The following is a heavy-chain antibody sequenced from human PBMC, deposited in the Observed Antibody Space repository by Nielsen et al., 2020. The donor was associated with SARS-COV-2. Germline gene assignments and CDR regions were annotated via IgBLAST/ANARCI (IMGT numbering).Heavy chain of an antibody. J-gene: IGHJ5*02. CDR2: IMPLLGSA. CDR3: AREGFSGAYLDP. CDR1: GGSLGNFV. D-gene: IGHD1-26*01. V-gene: IGHV1-69*10. Sequence: SVKVSCKASGGSLGNFVITWLRQVRGHGLEWLGEIMPLLGSANYAQMFQGRVTITADTSTNTAYLELNNLRSDDTAVYFCAREGFSGAYLDPWGQGTLVTVSS.